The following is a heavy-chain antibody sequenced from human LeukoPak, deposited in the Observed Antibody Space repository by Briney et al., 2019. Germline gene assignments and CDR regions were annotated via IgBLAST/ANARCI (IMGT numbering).Heavy chain of an antibody. CDR1: GFTFSSYA. CDR3: ARDVTPRY. Sequence: PGGSLRLSCAASGFTFSSYAMHWVRQAPGKGLEWVAVISYDGSNKYYADSVKGRFTISRDNSKNTLYLQMNSLRAEDTAVYYYARDVTPRYWGQGTLVTVSS. CDR2: ISYDGSNK. J-gene: IGHJ4*02. V-gene: IGHV3-30-3*01.